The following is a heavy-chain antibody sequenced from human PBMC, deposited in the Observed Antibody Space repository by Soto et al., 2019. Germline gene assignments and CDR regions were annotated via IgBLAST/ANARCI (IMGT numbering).Heavy chain of an antibody. CDR2: IYYSGST. Sequence: SETLSLTCTVSGGSVSSGSYYWSWIRQPPGKGLEWIGSIYYSGSTHYNPSRKSRVTISVDTSKNQFSLKLTSVTAADTAVYYWAGAAPHDSWGQGTLVTVSS. V-gene: IGHV4-61*01. CDR1: GGSVSSGSYY. D-gene: IGHD6-13*01. CDR3: AGAAPHDS. J-gene: IGHJ4*02.